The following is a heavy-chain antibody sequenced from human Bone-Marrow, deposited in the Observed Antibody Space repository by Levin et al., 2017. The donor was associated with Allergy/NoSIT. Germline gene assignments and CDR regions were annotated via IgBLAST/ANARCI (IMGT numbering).Heavy chain of an antibody. V-gene: IGHV4-59*01. Sequence: SETPSLTCTVSGGSISSYYWSWIRQPPGKGLEWIGYIYYSGSTNYNPSLKSRVTISVDTSRNQFSLKLSSVTAADTAVYYCARVGAAAGYYFDYWGQGTLVTVSS. CDR3: ARVGAAAGYYFDY. CDR2: IYYSGST. J-gene: IGHJ4*02. CDR1: GGSISSYY. D-gene: IGHD6-13*01.